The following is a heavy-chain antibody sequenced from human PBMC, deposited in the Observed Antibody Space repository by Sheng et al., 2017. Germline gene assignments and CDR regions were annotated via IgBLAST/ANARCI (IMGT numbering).Heavy chain of an antibody. V-gene: IGHV3-48*03. Sequence: EVQLVESGGGLVQPGGSLRLSCAASGFTFSSYEMNWVRQAPGKGLEWVSYISSSGSTIYYADSVKGRFTISRDNAKNSLYLQMNSLRAEDTAVYYCARELGVDAFDIWGQGTMVTVSS. CDR3: ARELGVDAFDI. J-gene: IGHJ3*02. CDR1: GFTFSSYE. CDR2: ISSSGSTI. D-gene: IGHD1-26*01.